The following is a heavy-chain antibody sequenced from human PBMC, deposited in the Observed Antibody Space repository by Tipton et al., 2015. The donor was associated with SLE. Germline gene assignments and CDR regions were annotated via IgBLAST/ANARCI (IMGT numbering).Heavy chain of an antibody. CDR3: ARFDGSVPVFEF. D-gene: IGHD5-24*01. CDR2: INHSGST. V-gene: IGHV4-34*01. CDR1: GGSFTMYY. J-gene: IGHJ4*02. Sequence: AVSGGSFTMYYWSWIRQSPGKGLEWIGEINHSGSTNYNPSLKSRLSISVDKSNNQFSLKMTSVTAADTAVYYCARFDGSVPVFEFWGQGTLVTVSS.